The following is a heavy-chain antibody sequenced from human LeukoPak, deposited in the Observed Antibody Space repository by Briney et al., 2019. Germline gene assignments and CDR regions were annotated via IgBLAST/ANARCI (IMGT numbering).Heavy chain of an antibody. Sequence: GVSLKISCKGSGYSFTSYWIGWVRQMPGKGLEWMGIIYPGDSDTRYSPSFQGQVTISADKSISTAYLQWSSLKPSDTAMYYCARPRDSSSWEAFDIWGQGTMVTVSS. CDR1: GYSFTSYW. J-gene: IGHJ3*02. CDR3: ARPRDSSSWEAFDI. D-gene: IGHD6-13*01. CDR2: IYPGDSDT. V-gene: IGHV5-51*01.